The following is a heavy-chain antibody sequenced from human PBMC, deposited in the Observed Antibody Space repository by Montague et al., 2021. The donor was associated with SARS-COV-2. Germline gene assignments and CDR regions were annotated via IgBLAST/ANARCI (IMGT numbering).Heavy chain of an antibody. CDR3: ARGYDYVCGSYRYSYYFDY. V-gene: IGHV4-34*01. J-gene: IGHJ4*02. D-gene: IGHD3-16*02. Sequence: SETLSLTCAVSGGSFSGYYWSWIRQPPGKGLEWIGEINHSGSTNYNPSLTRRVTISVDTSKNQFSLKLSSVTAADTAVYYCARGYDYVCGSYRYSYYFDYWGQGTLVTVSS. CDR1: GGSFSGYY. CDR2: INHSGST.